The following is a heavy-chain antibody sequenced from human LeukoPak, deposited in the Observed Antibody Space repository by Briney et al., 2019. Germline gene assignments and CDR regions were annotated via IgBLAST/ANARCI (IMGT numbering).Heavy chain of an antibody. D-gene: IGHD3-10*01. J-gene: IGHJ4*02. V-gene: IGHV4-59*01. CDR1: GGSISSYY. CDR2: IYYSGST. CDR3: ASTLLGSGSYYFDY. Sequence: PSETLSLTCTVSGGSISSYYWSWIRQPPGKGLEWMGYIYYSGSTNYNPSLKSRVTISVDTSKNQFSLKLSSVTAADTAVYYCASTLLGSGSYYFDYWGQGTLVTVSS.